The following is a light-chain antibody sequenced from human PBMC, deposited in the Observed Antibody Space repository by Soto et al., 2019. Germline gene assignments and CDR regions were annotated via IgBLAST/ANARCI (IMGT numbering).Light chain of an antibody. CDR2: AAS. CDR1: QSISSY. CDR3: QHSYSTPPA. V-gene: IGKV1-39*01. Sequence: DIQMTQSPSSLSASVGDRVTITCRASQSISSYLNWYQQKPGKAPKLLIYAASSLQSGVPSRFRGSGSGTDFTPTISSLQPEYFATYDCQHSYSTPPAFGQGTKLEIK. J-gene: IGKJ2*01.